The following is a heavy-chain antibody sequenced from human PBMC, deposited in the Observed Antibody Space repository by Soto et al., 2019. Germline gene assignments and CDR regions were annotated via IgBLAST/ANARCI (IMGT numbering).Heavy chain of an antibody. CDR3: ARDHGNCGGDCYSRYYYGMYV. J-gene: IGHJ6*02. Sequence: QPGGSLRLSCAASGFIVSSNYMSWVRQAPGKGLECISVIHSGGSTYYADSVKGRFTISRDNYKNTLYLQMNSLRAEDTAVYYCARDHGNCGGDCYSRYYYGMYVWGQGTTVTVSS. CDR1: GFIVSSNY. D-gene: IGHD2-21*02. CDR2: IHSGGST. V-gene: IGHV3-66*01.